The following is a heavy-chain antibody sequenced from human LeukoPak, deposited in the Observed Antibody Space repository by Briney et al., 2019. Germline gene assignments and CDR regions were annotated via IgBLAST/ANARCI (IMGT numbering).Heavy chain of an antibody. D-gene: IGHD6-19*01. CDR3: AKDGVAQWLAYYFDS. CDR2: ISYDGSNK. V-gene: IGHV3-30*18. Sequence: PGRSLRLSCAASGFTFSSYGMHWVRRAPGKGLEWVADISYDGSNKYYADSVKGRFTISRDNSKNTLYLQMNSLRAKDTAVYYCAKDGVAQWLAYYFDSWGQGTLVTVSS. J-gene: IGHJ4*02. CDR1: GFTFSSYG.